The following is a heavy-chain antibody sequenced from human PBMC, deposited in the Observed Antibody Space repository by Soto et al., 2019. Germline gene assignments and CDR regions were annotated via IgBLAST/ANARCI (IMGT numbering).Heavy chain of an antibody. CDR1: GGTFSSYA. D-gene: IGHD2-8*01. Sequence: RASVKVSCKASGGTFSSYAISWVRQAPGQGLEWMGGIIPIFGTANYAQKFQGRVTITADESTSTAYMELSSLRSEDTAVYYCARGISVYAFDIWGQGTMVTVSS. V-gene: IGHV1-69*13. CDR2: IIPIFGTA. CDR3: ARGISVYAFDI. J-gene: IGHJ3*02.